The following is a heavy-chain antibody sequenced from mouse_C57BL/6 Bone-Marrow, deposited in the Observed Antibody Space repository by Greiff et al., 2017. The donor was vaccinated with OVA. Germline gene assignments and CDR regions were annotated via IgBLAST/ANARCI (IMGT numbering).Heavy chain of an antibody. D-gene: IGHD1-1*01. J-gene: IGHJ1*03. CDR1: GYTFTDYY. CDR2: IYPGSGNT. V-gene: IGHV1-76*01. Sequence: QVQLQQSGAELVRPGASVKLSCKASGYTFTDYYINWVKQRPGQGLEWIARIYPGSGNTYYNEKFKGKATLTAEKSSSTAYMQLSSLTSEDSAVYFCVYGSSHWYFDVWGTGTTVTVSS. CDR3: VYGSSHWYFDV.